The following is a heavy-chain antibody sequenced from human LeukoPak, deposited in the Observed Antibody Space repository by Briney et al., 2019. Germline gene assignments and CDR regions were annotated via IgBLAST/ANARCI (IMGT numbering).Heavy chain of an antibody. J-gene: IGHJ4*02. CDR2: ISAYNGNT. Sequence: ASVKVSCKASGYTFTSYGISWVRQAPGQGLEWMGWISAYNGNTNYAQKLQGRVTITTDTSTSTAYMELRSLRSDDTAVYYCARGEEGSRYDSSGYYPRDWGQGTLVTVSS. CDR3: ARGEEGSRYDSSGYYPRD. D-gene: IGHD3-22*01. CDR1: GYTFTSYG. V-gene: IGHV1-18*01.